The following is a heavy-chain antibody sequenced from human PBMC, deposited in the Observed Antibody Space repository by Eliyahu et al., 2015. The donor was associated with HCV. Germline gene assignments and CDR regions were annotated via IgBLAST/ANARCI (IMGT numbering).Heavy chain of an antibody. Sequence: QLQQSGPGLVKPSQTLSLTCAVSGDSVSSNSATWNWIRQSPSRGLEWLGRTYYRSKWYYDYALSVKSRITINPDTSKNQFSLELNSVTPEDTAVYYCARGHYDSLRKVFDIWGQGTKVTVS. J-gene: IGHJ3*02. D-gene: IGHD3-22*01. CDR1: GDSVSSNSAT. V-gene: IGHV6-1*01. CDR2: TYYRSKWYY. CDR3: ARGHYDSLRKVFDI.